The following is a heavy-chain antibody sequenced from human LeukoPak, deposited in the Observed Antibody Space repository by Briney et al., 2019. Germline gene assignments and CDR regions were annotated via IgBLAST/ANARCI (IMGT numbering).Heavy chain of an antibody. J-gene: IGHJ4*02. V-gene: IGHV3-30*02. CDR2: IRYDGSNK. CDR3: AGIDFDY. CDR1: GFTFSSYG. Sequence: GGSLRLSCAASGFTFSSYGMHWGRQAPGKGLEWVAFIRYDGSNKYYADSVKGRFTISRDNSKNTLSLQMNSLRAEDTAVYYCAGIDFDYWGQGTLVTVSS.